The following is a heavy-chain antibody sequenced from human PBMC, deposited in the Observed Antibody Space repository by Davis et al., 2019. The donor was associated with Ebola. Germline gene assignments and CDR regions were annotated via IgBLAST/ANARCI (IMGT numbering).Heavy chain of an antibody. D-gene: IGHD2/OR15-2a*01. Sequence: GESLKISCTASGFTFSDYNLNWVRQAPGKGLEWVSSISSTGSYIYYADSVKGRFTMSRDNAKNSLYLQMNSLRAEDTAVYYCARAGGSTTLTAPSMDVWGQGTTVTVSS. V-gene: IGHV3-21*04. CDR2: ISSTGSYI. CDR1: GFTFSDYN. CDR3: ARAGGSTTLTAPSMDV. J-gene: IGHJ6*02.